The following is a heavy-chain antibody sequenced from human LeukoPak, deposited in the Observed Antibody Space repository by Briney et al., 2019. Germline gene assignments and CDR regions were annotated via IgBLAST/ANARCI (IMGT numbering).Heavy chain of an antibody. J-gene: IGHJ4*02. CDR2: FDPEDGET. CDR3: ATGARGWTVFHY. CDR1: GYTLNELS. V-gene: IGHV1-24*01. D-gene: IGHD6-19*01. Sequence: DSVKVSCKVSGYTLNELSMHWVRQAPGKGLEWMGGFDPEDGETTYAQKFQGRVTMTEDTSTDTAYMELSSLTSHDTAVYFCATGARGWTVFHYWGQGTLVTVSS.